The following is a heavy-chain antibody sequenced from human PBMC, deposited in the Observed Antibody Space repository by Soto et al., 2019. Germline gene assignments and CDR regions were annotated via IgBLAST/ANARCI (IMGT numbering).Heavy chain of an antibody. Sequence: GASVKVSCKASGGSFSNNAISWVRQAPGQGLEWMGWISLYNGRTNYADSVKGRFTISRDNSKNTQYLQMSSLRADDTAVYYCVKGEYYYDSSGYYPFDYWGQGTLVTVSS. J-gene: IGHJ4*02. V-gene: IGHV1-18*01. D-gene: IGHD3-22*01. CDR3: VKGEYYYDSSGYYPFDY. CDR2: ISLYNGRT. CDR1: GGSFSNNA.